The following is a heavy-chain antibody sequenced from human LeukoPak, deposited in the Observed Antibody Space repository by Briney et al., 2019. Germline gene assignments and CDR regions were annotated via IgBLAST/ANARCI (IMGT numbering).Heavy chain of an antibody. D-gene: IGHD1-26*01. CDR2: INPNSGDT. J-gene: IGHJ4*02. Sequence: ASVKVSCKASGYTFTGHDLNWLRQAPGPGLECMGRINPNSGDTRYADKFLGRVIMTRDTSTSTAYLELNGLRSDDTASYYCARDMWELPSDYYYDFWGQGTLVTVSS. V-gene: IGHV1-2*06. CDR1: GYTFTGHD. CDR3: ARDMWELPSDYYYDF.